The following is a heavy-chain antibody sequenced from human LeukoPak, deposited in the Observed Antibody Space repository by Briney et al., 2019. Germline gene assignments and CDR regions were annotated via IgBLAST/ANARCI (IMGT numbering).Heavy chain of an antibody. CDR2: ISMDGIQK. CDR1: GFSFNNYA. Sequence: GGSLRLSCAASGFSFNNYAMHWVRQPPGTGLEWVAVISMDGIQKYYADSVKGRFSISRDNSKKTLYLQMNSLRSEDTAVYYCAREVYSYALDALDLWGQGTMVTVSS. V-gene: IGHV3-30*04. CDR3: AREVYSYALDALDL. D-gene: IGHD5-18*01. J-gene: IGHJ3*01.